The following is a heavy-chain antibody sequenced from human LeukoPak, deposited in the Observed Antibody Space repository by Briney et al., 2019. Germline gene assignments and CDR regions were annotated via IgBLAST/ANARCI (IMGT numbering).Heavy chain of an antibody. V-gene: IGHV4-34*01. Sequence: SETLSLTCAVYGGSFSGYYWSWIRQPPGKGLEWIGEINHSGSTNYNPSLKSRVTISVDTSKNQFSLKLSSVTAADTAVYYCARDPIAAAGSTSTNWFDPWGQGTLVTVSS. J-gene: IGHJ5*02. D-gene: IGHD6-13*01. CDR1: GGSFSGYY. CDR3: ARDPIAAAGSTSTNWFDP. CDR2: INHSGST.